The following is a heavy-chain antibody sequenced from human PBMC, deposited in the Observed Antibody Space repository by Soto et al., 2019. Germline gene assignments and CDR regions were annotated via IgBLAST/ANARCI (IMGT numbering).Heavy chain of an antibody. CDR1: GYTVTNYG. CDR3: SLGFCTSTDCYPHYQGMDV. Sequence: SSKVSCKASGYTVTNYGITWVRQANGQGLQWMGWISANNGNPNYAQNLQGRVTMTTDTSTSTAYMELRSLRSDDTAVYYCSLGFCTSTDCYPHYQGMDVWGQGTTVTVSS. J-gene: IGHJ6*02. D-gene: IGHD2-2*01. CDR2: ISANNGNP. V-gene: IGHV1-18*01.